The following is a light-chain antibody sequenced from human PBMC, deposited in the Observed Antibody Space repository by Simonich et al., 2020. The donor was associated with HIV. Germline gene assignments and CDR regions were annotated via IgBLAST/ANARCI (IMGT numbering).Light chain of an antibody. CDR2: DAS. V-gene: IGKV3-11*01. CDR3: QQRSNWPIFT. CDR1: QSVSSY. Sequence: EIVLTQSPVTLSLSPVERATLSCRASQSVSSYLAWYQQKPGKAPRPLIYDASNRATGIPARFSGRGSGTDFTLTISSLEPEDFAVYYCQQRSNWPIFTFGPGTKVDIK. J-gene: IGKJ3*01.